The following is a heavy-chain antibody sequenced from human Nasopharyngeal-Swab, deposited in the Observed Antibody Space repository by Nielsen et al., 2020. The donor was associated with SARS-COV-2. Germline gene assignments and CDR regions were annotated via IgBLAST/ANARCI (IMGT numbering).Heavy chain of an antibody. Sequence: SETLSLTCTVSGGSLSSSNYYWGWIRQPPGKGLEWIGTVSYSGPTYYNPSLKSRVTMSVDTSKNHFSLRLSSVTAADTAVYYCGRLTKTTVTRRLYFDYWGQGTLVTVPS. CDR3: GRLTKTTVTRRLYFDY. CDR1: GGSLSSSNYY. CDR2: VSYSGPT. J-gene: IGHJ4*02. V-gene: IGHV4-39*02. D-gene: IGHD4-11*01.